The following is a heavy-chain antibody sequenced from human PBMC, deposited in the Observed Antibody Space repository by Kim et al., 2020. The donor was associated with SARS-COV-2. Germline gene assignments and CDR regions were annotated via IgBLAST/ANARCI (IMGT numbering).Heavy chain of an antibody. V-gene: IGHV3-48*03. J-gene: IGHJ6*02. D-gene: IGHD6-13*01. CDR3: ARGSDSELLVYYYYYGMDV. Sequence: RFTISRDNAKNSLYLQMNSLRAEDTAVYYCARGSDSELLVYYYYYGMDVWGQGTTVTVSS.